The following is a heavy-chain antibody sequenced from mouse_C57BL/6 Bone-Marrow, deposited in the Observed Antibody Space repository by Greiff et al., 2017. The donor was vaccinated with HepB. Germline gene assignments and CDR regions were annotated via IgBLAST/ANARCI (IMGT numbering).Heavy chain of an antibody. V-gene: IGHV1-19*01. CDR1: GYTFTDYY. CDR2: INPYNGGT. Sequence: EVQLQQSGPVLVKPGASVKMSCKASGYTFTDYYMNWVKQSHGKSLEWIGVINPYNGGTSYNQKFKGKATLTVDKSSSTAYMELNSLTSEDSAVYYCARWGYYGSSFRYFDVWGTGTTVTVSS. CDR3: ARWGYYGSSFRYFDV. J-gene: IGHJ1*03. D-gene: IGHD1-1*01.